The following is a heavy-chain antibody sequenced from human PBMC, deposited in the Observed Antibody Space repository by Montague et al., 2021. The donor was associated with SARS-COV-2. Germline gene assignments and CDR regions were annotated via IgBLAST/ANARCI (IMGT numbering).Heavy chain of an antibody. V-gene: IGHV4-61*02. Sequence: TLSLTCTVSGGSISSGSYYWSWIRQPAGKGLEWIGRIYTSGSTNYNPSLKSRVTISVDTSKNQFSLKLSSVTAADTAVYYCVRQPPTWYTNYYYYYGMDVWGQGTTVTVSS. CDR1: GGSISSGSYY. CDR2: IYTSGST. CDR3: VRQPPTWYTNYYYYYGMDV. J-gene: IGHJ6*02. D-gene: IGHD6-13*01.